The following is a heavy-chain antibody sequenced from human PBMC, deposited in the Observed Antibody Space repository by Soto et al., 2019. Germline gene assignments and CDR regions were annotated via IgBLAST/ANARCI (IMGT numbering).Heavy chain of an antibody. D-gene: IGHD3-3*01. Sequence: QVQLVESGGGVVQPGRSLRLSCAASGFTFSSYAMHWVRQAPGKGLEWVAVISYDGSNKYYADSVKGRFTISRDNSKNTLYLQMNSLRAEDTAVYYCARDPSATIFGVVRVRGGMDVWGQGTTVTVSS. CDR1: GFTFSSYA. CDR3: ARDPSATIFGVVRVRGGMDV. J-gene: IGHJ6*02. V-gene: IGHV3-30-3*01. CDR2: ISYDGSNK.